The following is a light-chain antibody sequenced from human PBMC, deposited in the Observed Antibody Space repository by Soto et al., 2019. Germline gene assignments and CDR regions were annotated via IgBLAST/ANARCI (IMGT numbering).Light chain of an antibody. V-gene: IGKV1-5*01. CDR3: QHYNSYPWT. CDR2: DAS. Sequence: DIQMTQSPSTLSASVGDRVTITCRASQSISSWLAWYQQKPGKAPKLLIYDASSLESGVPSRFSGSGSGTEFTLTVSSLQPDDFASSYCQHYNSYPWTFGQGNQVEIK. J-gene: IGKJ1*01. CDR1: QSISSW.